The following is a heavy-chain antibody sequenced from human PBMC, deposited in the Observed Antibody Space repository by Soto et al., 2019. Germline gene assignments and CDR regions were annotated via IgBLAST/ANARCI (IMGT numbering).Heavy chain of an antibody. Sequence: QVQLVQSGAEVKKPGSSVKVSCKASGGTFSSYAISWVRQAPGQGLEWMGGIIPIFGTANYAQKFQGRGTITADESTSTAYMELSSLRSEDTAVYYCARDNDEWLRFSPLRFWGQGTLVTVSS. CDR2: IIPIFGTA. D-gene: IGHD5-12*01. CDR1: GGTFSSYA. V-gene: IGHV1-69*01. J-gene: IGHJ4*02. CDR3: ARDNDEWLRFSPLRF.